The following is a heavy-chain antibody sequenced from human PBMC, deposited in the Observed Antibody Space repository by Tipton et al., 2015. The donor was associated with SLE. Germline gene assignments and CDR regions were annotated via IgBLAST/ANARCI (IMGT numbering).Heavy chain of an antibody. V-gene: IGHV4-4*07. J-gene: IGHJ3*02. Sequence: TLSLTCTVSGGSISAYYWSWIRQPAGKGLEWIGRIYSSGNTNYNPSLKSRVTLSVDTSKNQFSLRLTSVTAADTAVYFCARSVDDYGDYVVGDDAFDIWGQGTMVTVSS. CDR3: ARSVDDYGDYVVGDDAFDI. CDR2: IYSSGNT. CDR1: GGSISAYY. D-gene: IGHD4-17*01.